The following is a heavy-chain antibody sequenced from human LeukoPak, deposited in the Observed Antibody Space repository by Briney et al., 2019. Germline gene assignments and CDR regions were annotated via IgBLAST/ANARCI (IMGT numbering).Heavy chain of an antibody. CDR1: GYTFTHHS. J-gene: IGHJ4*02. CDR3: ARMTMSGVATPYDY. Sequence: ASVKVSCKASGYTFTHHSVSWVRQAPGQGLEWMGWISTYYGNTKYAQRFQGRVTMTTDTSTTTAYMEVRSLRYDDTAVYYCARMTMSGVATPYDYWGQGALVTVSS. V-gene: IGHV1-18*01. D-gene: IGHD3-3*01. CDR2: ISTYYGNT.